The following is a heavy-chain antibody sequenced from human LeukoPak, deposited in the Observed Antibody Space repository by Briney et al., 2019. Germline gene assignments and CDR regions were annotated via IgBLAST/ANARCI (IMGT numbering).Heavy chain of an antibody. Sequence: SGPTLVNPTQTLTLTCTFSGFSLSTSGMCVRWIRQPPGKALEWLALIDWDDDKYYSTSLKTRLTISKDTSKNQVVLTMTNMDPVDTATYYCARDYYGSGSYTRLSSYYYYGMDAWGQGTTVTVSS. CDR3: ARDYYGSGSYTRLSSYYYYGMDA. D-gene: IGHD3-10*01. CDR2: IDWDDDK. V-gene: IGHV2-70*01. J-gene: IGHJ6*02. CDR1: GFSLSTSGMC.